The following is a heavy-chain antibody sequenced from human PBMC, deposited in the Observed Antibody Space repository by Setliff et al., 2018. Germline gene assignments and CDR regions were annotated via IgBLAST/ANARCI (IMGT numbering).Heavy chain of an antibody. CDR1: GYTFNNYG. CDR3: ARGQTLRHFDWPTAFDY. CDR2: ISAYSGET. Sequence: ASVKVSCKASGYTFNNYGIIWVRQAPGQGPEWMGWISAYSGETNYAQIFQGRVAMTTDTPTSTAYMELRSLTSDDTAVYYCARGQTLRHFDWPTAFDYWGLGTLVTVSS. D-gene: IGHD3-9*01. J-gene: IGHJ4*02. V-gene: IGHV1-18*01.